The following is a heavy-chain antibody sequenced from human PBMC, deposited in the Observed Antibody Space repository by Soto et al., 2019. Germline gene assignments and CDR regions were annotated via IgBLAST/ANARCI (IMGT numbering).Heavy chain of an antibody. CDR3: ARQTTVVTPSAFDI. V-gene: IGHV1-18*01. CDR1: GYTFTSYG. CDR2: ISAYNGNT. D-gene: IGHD4-17*01. Sequence: ASLKVSCKASGYTFTSYGISWVRQAPGQGLEWMGWISAYNGNTNYAQKLQGRVTMTTDTSTSTAYMELRSLRSDDTAVYYCARQTTVVTPSAFDIWGQGTMVTVSS. J-gene: IGHJ3*02.